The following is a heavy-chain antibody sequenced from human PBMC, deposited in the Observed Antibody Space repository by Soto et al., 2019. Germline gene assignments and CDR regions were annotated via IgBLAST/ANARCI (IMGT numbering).Heavy chain of an antibody. J-gene: IGHJ6*02. V-gene: IGHV3-64*02. CDR3: AREPADYYDSSGYYWGLYYYYGMDV. CDR1: GFTFSSYA. CDR2: ISSNGGST. D-gene: IGHD3-22*01. Sequence: GGSLRLSCAASGFTFSSYAMHWVRQAPGKGLEYVSAISSNGGSTYYADSVKGRFTISRDNSKNTLYLQMGSLRAEDMAVYYCAREPADYYDSSGYYWGLYYYYGMDVWGQGTTVTVSS.